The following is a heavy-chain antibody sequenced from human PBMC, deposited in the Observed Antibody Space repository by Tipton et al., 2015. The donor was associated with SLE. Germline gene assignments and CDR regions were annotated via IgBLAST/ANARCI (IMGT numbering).Heavy chain of an antibody. CDR3: VGWGSSGYYYGFDY. D-gene: IGHD3-22*01. Sequence: TLSLTCTVSGGSISSSSYYWGWIRQPPGKGLEWIGSISYSGSTYYSPSLKSRVTISVDTSKNQFSLKLTSVTAADTAVYYCVGWGSSGYYYGFDYWGQGTLVTVSS. V-gene: IGHV4-39*01. J-gene: IGHJ4*02. CDR1: GGSISSSSYY. CDR2: ISYSGST.